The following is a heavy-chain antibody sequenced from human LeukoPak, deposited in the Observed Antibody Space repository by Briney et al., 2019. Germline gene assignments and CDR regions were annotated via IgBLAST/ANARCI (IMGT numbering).Heavy chain of an antibody. J-gene: IGHJ4*02. Sequence: GGSLRLSCVASGFTFSNYAMTWVHQAPGKGLEWVSAITGSGDTTYYADSVKGRFTISRDNSKNTLYLLMNSLRVDDTAVYFCAKRNPHTSGWYEYWGQGTLVTVAS. D-gene: IGHD6-19*01. CDR2: ITGSGDTT. CDR3: AKRNPHTSGWYEY. CDR1: GFTFSNYA. V-gene: IGHV3-23*01.